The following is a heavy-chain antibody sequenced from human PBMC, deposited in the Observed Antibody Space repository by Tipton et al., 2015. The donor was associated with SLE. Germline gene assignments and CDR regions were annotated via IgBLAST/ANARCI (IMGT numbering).Heavy chain of an antibody. D-gene: IGHD2-2*01. V-gene: IGHV3-7*01. CDR1: GFTFSNYW. CDR2: IKHDVREK. Sequence: SLRLSCVASGFTFSNYWMSWVRQAPGKGLEWVANIKHDVREKYYVDSVKGRFTISRDNTQNSVFLHMNNLGAEDTAVYYCATTRNVALPAYDWGQGALVSVSS. CDR3: ATTRNVALPAYD. J-gene: IGHJ4*02.